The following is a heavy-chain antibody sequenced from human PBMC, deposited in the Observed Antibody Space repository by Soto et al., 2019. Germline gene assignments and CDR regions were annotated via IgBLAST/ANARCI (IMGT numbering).Heavy chain of an antibody. CDR1: GYTFINYH. CDR3: AKSPRGEMATD. CDR2: INTYNGMT. Sequence: QVQLVQSGGEVKKPGASVTVSCKASGYTFINYHITWVRQAPGQGLEWMAWINTYNGMTDYAQRFQGRVTMTRDISTSTPYMELRNLGSADTAVYFCAKSPRGEMATDWGQGTLVTVSS. J-gene: IGHJ4*02. D-gene: IGHD5-12*01. V-gene: IGHV1-18*01.